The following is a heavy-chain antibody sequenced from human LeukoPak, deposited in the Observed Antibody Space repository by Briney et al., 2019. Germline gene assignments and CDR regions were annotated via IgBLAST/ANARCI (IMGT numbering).Heavy chain of an antibody. CDR1: GFTFSSYW. J-gene: IGHJ3*01. Sequence: PGGSLRLSCVVSGFTFSSYWMHWVRQAPGKGLEWVARIDGDETITTYVDPVKGRFTISRDNAKKTLYLQMISLRAEDTAVYYCARGEWGRGAMGAFDVWGQGRMVTVSS. V-gene: IGHV3-74*01. CDR2: IDGDETIT. D-gene: IGHD3-16*01. CDR3: ARGEWGRGAMGAFDV.